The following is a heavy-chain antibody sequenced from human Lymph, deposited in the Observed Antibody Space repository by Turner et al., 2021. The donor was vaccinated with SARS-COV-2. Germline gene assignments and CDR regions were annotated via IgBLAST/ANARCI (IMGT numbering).Heavy chain of an antibody. Sequence: EVQLVESGGGLVQPGGSLRLSCTASGFTVSSNYMTWVRQAPGKGLEWVSLINPGGSTYYADSVKGRFTISRDNSKNTLYLQMNSLRAEDTAVYYCARVYGDYVPWGQGTLVTVSS. V-gene: IGHV3-66*01. CDR2: INPGGST. J-gene: IGHJ5*02. CDR3: ARVYGDYVP. CDR1: GFTVSSNY. D-gene: IGHD4-17*01.